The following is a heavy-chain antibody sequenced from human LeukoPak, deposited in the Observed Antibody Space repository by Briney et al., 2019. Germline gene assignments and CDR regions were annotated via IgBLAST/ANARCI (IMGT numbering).Heavy chain of an antibody. J-gene: IGHJ3*02. CDR1: GGSISSGGYY. D-gene: IGHD6-13*01. V-gene: IGHV4-30-2*01. Sequence: KPSQTLSLTCTVSGGSISSGGYYWSWIRQPPGKGLEWIGYAYHSGSTYYNPSLKSRVTISVDRSKNQFSLKLSSVTAADTAVYYCARDEQQLFPHAFDIWGQGTMVTVSS. CDR3: ARDEQQLFPHAFDI. CDR2: AYHSGST.